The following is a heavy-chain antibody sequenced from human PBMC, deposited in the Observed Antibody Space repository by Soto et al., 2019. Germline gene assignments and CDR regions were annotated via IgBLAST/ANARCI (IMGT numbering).Heavy chain of an antibody. CDR1: VAALNSGNYY. CDR3: ARLRIATNNYKWFDP. CDR2: IYVTGAV. J-gene: IGHJ5*02. V-gene: IGHV4-31*03. D-gene: IGHD2-21*01. Sequence: SETLSLTCSVSVAALNSGNYYWSWIRQVPGKGLEWIGHIYVTGAVDYNPSLRDRITISQDTSERQFSLNLRLVTAADTAVYYCARLRIATNNYKWFDPWGQGTLVTV.